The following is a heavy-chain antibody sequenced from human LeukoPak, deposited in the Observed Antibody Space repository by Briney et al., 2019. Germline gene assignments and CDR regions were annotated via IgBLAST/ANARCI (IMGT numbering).Heavy chain of an antibody. J-gene: IGHJ4*02. CDR2: ISGSGGST. CDR1: GFTFSSYA. Sequence: GGSLRLSCAASGFTFSSYAMSWVRQAPGKGLEWVSAISGSGGSTYYADSVKGRFTISRDNSKNTLYLQMNSLRAEDTAVYYCARELRSETYRSYYFDYWGQGTLVTVSS. V-gene: IGHV3-23*01. CDR3: ARELRSETYRSYYFDY.